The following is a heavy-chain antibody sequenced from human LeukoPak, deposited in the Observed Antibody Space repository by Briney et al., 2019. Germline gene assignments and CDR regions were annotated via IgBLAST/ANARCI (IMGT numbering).Heavy chain of an antibody. D-gene: IGHD4-17*01. Sequence: PGGSLRLSCAASGFTFSSYAMSWVRQAPGKGLEWVSAISGSGGSTYYADSVKGRFTISRDNSKNTLYLQMNSLRAEDTAVYYCAKVLMTTVTYYYYYGMVVWGQGTTVTVSS. CDR3: AKVLMTTVTYYYYYGMVV. CDR2: ISGSGGST. CDR1: GFTFSSYA. V-gene: IGHV3-23*01. J-gene: IGHJ6*02.